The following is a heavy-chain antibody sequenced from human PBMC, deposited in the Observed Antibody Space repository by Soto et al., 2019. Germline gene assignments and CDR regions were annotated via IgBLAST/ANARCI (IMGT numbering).Heavy chain of an antibody. CDR3: ARSVAVACTVDY. D-gene: IGHD6-19*01. Sequence: ASVKVSCKASGYTFTSYGISWVLQAPGQGLEWMGWISAYNGNTNYAQKLQGRVTMTTDTSTSTAYMELRSLRSDDTAVYYCARSVAVACTVDYCGQGTLDIGSS. V-gene: IGHV1-18*01. CDR1: GYTFTSYG. J-gene: IGHJ4*02. CDR2: ISAYNGNT.